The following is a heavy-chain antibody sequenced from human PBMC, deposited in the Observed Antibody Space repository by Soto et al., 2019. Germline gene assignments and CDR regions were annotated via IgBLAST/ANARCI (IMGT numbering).Heavy chain of an antibody. CDR3: ARSSMSNYGDYYSDY. CDR1: GFTVSSNY. Sequence: EVQLVESGGGLVQPGGSLRLSCAASGFTVSSNYMSWVRQAPGKGLEWVSVIYSGGSTYYADSVKGRFTISRYNSKNTLYLQMNSLRAEDTAVYYCARSSMSNYGDYYSDYWGQGTLVTVSS. V-gene: IGHV3-66*01. D-gene: IGHD4-17*01. CDR2: IYSGGST. J-gene: IGHJ4*02.